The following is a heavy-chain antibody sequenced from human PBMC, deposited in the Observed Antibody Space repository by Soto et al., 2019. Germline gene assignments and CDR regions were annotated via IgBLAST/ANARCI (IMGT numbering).Heavy chain of an antibody. D-gene: IGHD5-12*01. J-gene: IGHJ4*02. CDR2: IYYSGST. CDR3: ARSRVATLPRDY. CDR1: GGSVSSYY. V-gene: IGHV4-59*08. Sequence: SETLSLTFTVSGGSVSSYYWSWIRQPPGKGLEWIGYIYYSGSTNYNPSLKSRVTISVDTSKNQFSLKLSSVTAADTAVYYCARSRVATLPRDYWGQGTLVTVS.